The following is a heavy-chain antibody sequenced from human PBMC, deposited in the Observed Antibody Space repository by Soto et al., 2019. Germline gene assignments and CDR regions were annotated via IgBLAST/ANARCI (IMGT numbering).Heavy chain of an antibody. D-gene: IGHD3-16*01. V-gene: IGHV4-59*08. CDR1: GGSISSYY. Sequence: QVQLQESGPGLVKPSETLSLTCTVSGGSISSYYWSWIRQPPGKGLEWIGDIYYSGSTNYTPSLPRRVTISVDTSKNQFSLKLSSVTAADTAVYYCASLWGWSVDYWGQGTLVTVSS. J-gene: IGHJ4*02. CDR3: ASLWGWSVDY. CDR2: IYYSGST.